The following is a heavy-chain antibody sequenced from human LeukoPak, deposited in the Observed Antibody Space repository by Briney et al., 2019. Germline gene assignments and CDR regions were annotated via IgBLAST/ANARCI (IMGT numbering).Heavy chain of an antibody. V-gene: IGHV1-69*06. J-gene: IGHJ2*01. CDR1: GGTFSSYA. CDR3: ARTVDSSGWYGYFDL. CDR2: IIPISGTA. Sequence: ASVKVSCKASGGTFSSYAISWVRQAPGQGLEWMGGIIPISGTANYAQKFQGRVTITADKSTSTAYMELSSLRSEDTAVYYCARTVDSSGWYGYFDLWGRGTLVTVSS. D-gene: IGHD6-19*01.